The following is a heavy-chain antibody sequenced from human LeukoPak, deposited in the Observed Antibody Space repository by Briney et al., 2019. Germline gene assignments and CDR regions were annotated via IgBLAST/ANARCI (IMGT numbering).Heavy chain of an antibody. V-gene: IGHV3-23*01. D-gene: IGHD6-13*01. J-gene: IGHJ4*02. CDR1: GFTFSSYA. Sequence: GGSLRLSCAASGFTFSSYAMSWVRQAPGKGLEWVSLISGSGGTTYYADSVKGRFTISRDNSKNTLYLQMSSLRDEDTAVYYCAKRVAAAGPYFDYWGQGTLVTVSS. CDR3: AKRVAAAGPYFDY. CDR2: ISGSGGTT.